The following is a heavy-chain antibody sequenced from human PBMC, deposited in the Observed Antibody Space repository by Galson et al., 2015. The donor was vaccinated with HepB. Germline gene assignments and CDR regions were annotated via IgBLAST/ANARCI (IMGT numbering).Heavy chain of an antibody. Sequence: SLRLSCAASGFAFSIYALHWVRQAPGKGLEWVAAVSYDGSNEYYADSVKGRFTISRDNSKNTLYLQMNSLRVEDAAVYFCARDWGSGYCSSVRCPHPDYWGQGTLVHVSS. CDR2: VSYDGSNE. V-gene: IGHV3-30-3*01. D-gene: IGHD2-2*01. CDR1: GFAFSIYA. J-gene: IGHJ4*02. CDR3: ARDWGSGYCSSVRCPHPDY.